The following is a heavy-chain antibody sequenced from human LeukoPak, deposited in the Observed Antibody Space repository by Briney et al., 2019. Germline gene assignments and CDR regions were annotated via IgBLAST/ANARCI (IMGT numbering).Heavy chain of an antibody. V-gene: IGHV3-74*01. D-gene: IGHD1-14*01. CDR1: GFALSDSW. J-gene: IGHJ1*01. CDR2: ISPDGTVT. Sequence: GGCLRLSCVASGFALSDSWMHWVRQTPGKGLGWVSHISPDGTVTNYAHFVKGPFIISRDTAKNTVFLQINSLRAEDPSAYFCARDVGFSPDRWGQGTLVTVSS. CDR3: ARDVGFSPDR.